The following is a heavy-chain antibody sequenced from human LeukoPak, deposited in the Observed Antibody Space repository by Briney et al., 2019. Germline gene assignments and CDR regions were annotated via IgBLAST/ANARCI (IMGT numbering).Heavy chain of an antibody. J-gene: IGHJ4*02. CDR2: IRYDGSNK. V-gene: IGHV3-30*02. CDR3: ANLDPIGSVDTAMVNY. D-gene: IGHD5-18*01. Sequence: GGSLRLSCAASGFTFSSYGMHWVRQAPGKGLEWVAFIRYDGSNKYYADSVKGRFTISRDNSKNTLYLQINSLRAEDTAVYYCANLDPIGSVDTAMVNYWGQGTLVTVSS. CDR1: GFTFSSYG.